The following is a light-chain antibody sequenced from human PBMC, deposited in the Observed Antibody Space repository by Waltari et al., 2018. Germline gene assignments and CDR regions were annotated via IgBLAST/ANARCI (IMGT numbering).Light chain of an antibody. CDR2: GAS. V-gene: IGKV3-20*01. Sequence: CRASKSVSRALAWYQQKPGQAPRLLIYGASTRATGIPDRFSGSGSGTDFSLTISRLEPDDFAVYYCQHYLRLPVTFGQGTTVEI. CDR1: KSVSRA. J-gene: IGKJ1*01. CDR3: QHYLRLPVT.